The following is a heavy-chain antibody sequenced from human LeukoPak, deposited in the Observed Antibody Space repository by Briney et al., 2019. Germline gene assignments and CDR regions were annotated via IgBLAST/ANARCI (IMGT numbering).Heavy chain of an antibody. J-gene: IGHJ4*02. D-gene: IGHD1-26*01. CDR2: ISSSSSYI. CDR3: AKEVIVGVSFDY. CDR1: GFTFSSYS. V-gene: IGHV3-21*04. Sequence: AGGSLRLSCAASGFTFSSYSMNWVRQAPGKGLEWVSSISSSSSYIYYADSVKGRFTSSRDNFKNTLYLQMNSLRAEDTAVYYCAKEVIVGVSFDYWGQGTLVTVSS.